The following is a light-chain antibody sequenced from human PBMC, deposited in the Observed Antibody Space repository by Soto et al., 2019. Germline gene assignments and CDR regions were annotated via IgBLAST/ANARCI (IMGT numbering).Light chain of an antibody. Sequence: IQMTQSPSSLSASVGHIETITCRASQSISIYLNWYQLKPGKAPNLLMYGASYLKSGVPTRFSGSGSGTDFTLTISSLQPEDFAIYYCQQTYTTPEITFGQGTRLEIK. J-gene: IGKJ5*01. V-gene: IGKV1-39*01. CDR1: QSISIY. CDR2: GAS. CDR3: QQTYTTPEIT.